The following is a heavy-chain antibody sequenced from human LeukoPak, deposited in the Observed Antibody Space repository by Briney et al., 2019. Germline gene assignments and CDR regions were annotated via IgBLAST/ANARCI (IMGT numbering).Heavy chain of an antibody. J-gene: IGHJ4*02. CDR2: ISGSGGST. V-gene: IGHV3-23*01. D-gene: IGHD3-10*01. CDR1: GFTFSSYE. Sequence: GGSLRLSCVASGFTFSSYEMNWVRQAPGKGLEWVSAISGSGGSTYYADSVKGRFTISRDNSKNTLYLQMNSLRAEDTAVYYCAKVMTRTMVRGVPPSDYWGQGTLVTVSS. CDR3: AKVMTRTMVRGVPPSDY.